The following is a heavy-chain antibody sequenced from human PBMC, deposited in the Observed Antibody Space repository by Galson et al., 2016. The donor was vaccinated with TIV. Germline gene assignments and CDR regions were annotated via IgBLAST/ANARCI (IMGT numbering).Heavy chain of an antibody. Sequence: SVKVSCKASGYTFTSYHVHWVRQAPGQGLEWMGSINPNSGGTNYAQSFQGRVTITRDTSISTASMELSMLRSDDTATYYCARAATVVGDWHFDLWGRGTLVPVSS. CDR2: INPNSGGT. CDR3: ARAATVVGDWHFDL. D-gene: IGHD4-23*01. CDR1: GYTFTSYH. J-gene: IGHJ2*01. V-gene: IGHV1-2*02.